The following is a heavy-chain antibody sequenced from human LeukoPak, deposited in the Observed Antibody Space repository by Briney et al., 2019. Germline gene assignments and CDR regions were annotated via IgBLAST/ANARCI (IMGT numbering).Heavy chain of an antibody. CDR2: IIPILGIA. CDR1: GGTFSSYA. CDR3: AREIVVPAANTYYYYYYGMDV. D-gene: IGHD2-2*01. Sequence: ASVKVSCKASGGTFSSYAISWVRQAPGQGLEWMGRIIPILGIANYAQKFQGRVTITADKSTSTAYMELSSLRSEDTAVYYCAREIVVPAANTYYYYYYGMDVWGQGTTVTVSS. V-gene: IGHV1-69*04. J-gene: IGHJ6*02.